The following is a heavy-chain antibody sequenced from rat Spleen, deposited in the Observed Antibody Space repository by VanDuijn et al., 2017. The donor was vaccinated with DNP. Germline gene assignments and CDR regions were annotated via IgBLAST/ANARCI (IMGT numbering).Heavy chain of an antibody. CDR2: ITYSGRT. V-gene: IGHV3-1*01. Sequence: EVQLQESGPGLVKPSQSLSLTCSVTGYSITRNYWGWIRKLPGNKMEWIGYITYSGRTNYNPSLRGRISITRDTSKNQFFLQLNSVSPEDTATYYCATSTGAYWGQGTLVTVSS. D-gene: IGHD1-2*01. J-gene: IGHJ3*01. CDR3: ATSTGAY. CDR1: GYSITRNY.